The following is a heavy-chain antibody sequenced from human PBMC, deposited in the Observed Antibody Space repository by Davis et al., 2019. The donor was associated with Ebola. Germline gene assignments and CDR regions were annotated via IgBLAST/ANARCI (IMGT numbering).Heavy chain of an antibody. J-gene: IGHJ5*02. V-gene: IGHV4-30-4*01. CDR1: GGSISSGDYS. CDR2: IYYNGST. Sequence: PSETLSLTCIVSGGSISSGDYSWNWIRQPPGKGLEWIGYIYYNGSTNFNPSLKSRVSISLDTSKNQFSLKLSSVTAADTAVYYCAREGESWFDPWGQGTLVTVSS. CDR3: AREGESWFDP.